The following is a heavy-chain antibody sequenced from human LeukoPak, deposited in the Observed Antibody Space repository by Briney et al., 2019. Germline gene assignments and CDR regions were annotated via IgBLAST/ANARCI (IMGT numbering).Heavy chain of an antibody. Sequence: SVKVSCKASGGTFSSYAISWVRQATGQGLEWMGGIIPIFGTANYPQKFQGRVTITADESTSTAYMELSSLRSEDTAVYYCARTVVYSSSSPYYYGMDVWGQGTTVTVSS. V-gene: IGHV1-69*13. CDR3: ARTVVYSSSSPYYYGMDV. CDR2: IIPIFGTA. D-gene: IGHD6-6*01. J-gene: IGHJ6*02. CDR1: GGTFSSYA.